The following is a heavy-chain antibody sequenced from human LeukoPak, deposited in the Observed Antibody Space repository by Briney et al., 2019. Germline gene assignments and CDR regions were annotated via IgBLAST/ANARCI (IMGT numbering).Heavy chain of an antibody. V-gene: IGHV3-7*01. D-gene: IGHD5-18*01. Sequence: PGGSLRLSXAASGFTFSSYWMSWVRQAPGKGLEWVANIKQDGSEKYYVDSVKGRFTISRDNAKNSLYLQMNSLRAEDTAVYYCARRWIQLWFIAKGGAFDIWGQGTMVTVSS. CDR2: IKQDGSEK. J-gene: IGHJ3*02. CDR1: GFTFSSYW. CDR3: ARRWIQLWFIAKGGAFDI.